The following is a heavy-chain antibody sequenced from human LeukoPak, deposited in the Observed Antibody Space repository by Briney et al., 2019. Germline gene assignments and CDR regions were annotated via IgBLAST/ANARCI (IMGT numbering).Heavy chain of an antibody. J-gene: IGHJ6*03. V-gene: IGHV3-48*04. CDR1: GFTFSSYW. Sequence: GGSLRLSCEASGFTFSSYWMNWVRQAPGKGLEWVSYISSSGSTIYYADSVKGRFTISRDNAKNSLYLQMNSLRAEDTAVYYCARDYEDYYYYYMDVWGKGTTVTVSS. D-gene: IGHD5-12*01. CDR3: ARDYEDYYYYYMDV. CDR2: ISSSGSTI.